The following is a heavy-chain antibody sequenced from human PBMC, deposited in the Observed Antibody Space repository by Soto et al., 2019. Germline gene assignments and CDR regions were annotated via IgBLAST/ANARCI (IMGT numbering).Heavy chain of an antibody. CDR3: AVFRSSWFGDGRLDS. V-gene: IGHV3-30-3*01. Sequence: GGSLRLSCAASGFTFSSYAMHWVRQAPGKGLEWVAVISYDGSNKYYADSVKGRFTISRDNSKNTLYLQMNSLRAEDTAVYYCAVFRSSWFGDGRLDSWGPGTLVTVS. CDR1: GFTFSSYA. CDR2: ISYDGSNK. D-gene: IGHD6-13*01. J-gene: IGHJ4*02.